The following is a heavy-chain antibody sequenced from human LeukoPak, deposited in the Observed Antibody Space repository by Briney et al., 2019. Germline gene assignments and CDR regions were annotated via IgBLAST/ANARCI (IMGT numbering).Heavy chain of an antibody. Sequence: PGRPLRLSCAASGFTFDDYAMHWVRQAPGKGLEWVSGISWNSGSIGYADSVKGRFTISRDNAKNSLYLQMNSLRAEDTALYYCAKAEEQWLENYYYYYMDVWGKGTTVTVSS. CDR1: GFTFDDYA. CDR3: AKAEEQWLENYYYYYMDV. D-gene: IGHD6-19*01. V-gene: IGHV3-9*01. J-gene: IGHJ6*03. CDR2: ISWNSGSI.